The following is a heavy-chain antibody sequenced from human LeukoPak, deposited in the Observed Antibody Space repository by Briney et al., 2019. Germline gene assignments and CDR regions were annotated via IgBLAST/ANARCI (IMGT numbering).Heavy chain of an antibody. Sequence: PSETLSPTCTVSGGSISSYYWSWIRQPPGKGLEWIGYIYYSGSTNYNPSLKSRVTISVDTSKNQFSLRLSSVTAADTAVYYCARVSGTLTKGXGAFXXWGQGTMVTVX. CDR3: ARVSGTLTKGXGAFXX. CDR1: GGSISSYY. J-gene: IGHJ3*01. CDR2: IYYSGST. V-gene: IGHV4-59*01. D-gene: IGHD3-9*01.